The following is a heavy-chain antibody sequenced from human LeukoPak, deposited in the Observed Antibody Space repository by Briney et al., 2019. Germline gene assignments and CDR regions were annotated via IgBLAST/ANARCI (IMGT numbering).Heavy chain of an antibody. D-gene: IGHD4-17*01. CDR3: ARDSLYGVVDY. CDR2: INPSGGST. V-gene: IGHV1-46*01. Sequence: ASENVSCKTSGYTFTSYYIHWVRQAPGQGLEWMGIINPSGGSTSYAQKFQGRVTMTRDTSTSTVYMYLSSLRSEDMAVYYCARDSLYGVVDYWGQGTLVTVSS. CDR1: GYTFTSYY. J-gene: IGHJ4*02.